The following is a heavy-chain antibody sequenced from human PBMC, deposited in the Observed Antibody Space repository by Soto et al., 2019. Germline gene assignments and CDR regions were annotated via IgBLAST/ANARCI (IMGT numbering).Heavy chain of an antibody. CDR1: GYSFTSYW. Sequence: GESLKISCKGSGYSFTSYWIGWVRQMPGKGLEWMGIIYPGDSDTRYSPSFQGQVTISADKSISTAYLQWSSLKASDTAMYYCARLSGMELELGPAGYWGQGTLVTVSS. D-gene: IGHD1-7*01. V-gene: IGHV5-51*01. CDR3: ARLSGMELELGPAGY. J-gene: IGHJ4*02. CDR2: IYPGDSDT.